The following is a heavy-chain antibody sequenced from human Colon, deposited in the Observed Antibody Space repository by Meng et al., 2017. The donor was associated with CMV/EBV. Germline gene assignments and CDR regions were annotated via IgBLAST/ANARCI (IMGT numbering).Heavy chain of an antibody. CDR1: VGPISPYC. CDR2: IYTSGST. V-gene: IGHV4-4*07. Sequence: QWQVQEPRLCLLTPVTPPSLPCTVSVGPISPYCWSWIRQSAAKGLEWIGRIYTSGSTNYNPSLESRVTMSVDTSKNQFSLRVTSVTAADTAVYYCARASAWREDYFDYWGQGTLVTVFS. J-gene: IGHJ4*02. CDR3: ARASAWREDYFDY. D-gene: IGHD1-26*01.